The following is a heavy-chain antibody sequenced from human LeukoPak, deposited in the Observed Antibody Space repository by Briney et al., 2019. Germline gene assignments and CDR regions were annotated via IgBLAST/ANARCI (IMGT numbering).Heavy chain of an antibody. J-gene: IGHJ1*01. V-gene: IGHV3-7*05. Sequence: PGGALRLSCAASGFSFSTYWMTWVRQAPGKGLEWVTNMKQDGYEKYYVDSVKGRFTISRDNAKNSLYLQMNSLRAEDTAVYYCARGEVVTAIPQYFQHWGQGTLVTVSS. D-gene: IGHD2-21*02. CDR1: GFSFSTYW. CDR3: ARGEVVTAIPQYFQH. CDR2: MKQDGYEK.